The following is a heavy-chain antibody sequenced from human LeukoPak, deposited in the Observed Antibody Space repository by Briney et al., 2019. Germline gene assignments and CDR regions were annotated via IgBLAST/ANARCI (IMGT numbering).Heavy chain of an antibody. CDR2: VDPEDGKT. V-gene: IGHV1-69-2*01. J-gene: IGHJ5*02. CDR1: GYTFTDYY. D-gene: IGHD2-2*01. CDR3: ATQNLCSSTSCHSWFDP. Sequence: GATVKISCKASGYTFTDYYMHWVQQAPGKGLEWMGRVDPEDGKTIYAEKFQGRVTITADTSTDTAYMELSNLRSEDTAVYYCATQNLCSSTSCHSWFDPWGQGTLVTVSS.